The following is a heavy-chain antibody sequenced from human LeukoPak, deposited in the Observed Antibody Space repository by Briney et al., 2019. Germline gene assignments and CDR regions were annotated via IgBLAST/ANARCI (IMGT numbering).Heavy chain of an antibody. CDR3: AEEVTGGYCSGGNCYAYFEY. V-gene: IGHV3-23*01. CDR2: SSGTGATT. Sequence: GGSLRLSCAASGFTFSSYAMSWVRQAPGKGLEWVSGSSGTGATTYYADSVKGRFTISRDNAKNTLFLTMSSLRAEDTAVYYCAEEVTGGYCSGGNCYAYFEYWGQGTLVTVSS. CDR1: GFTFSSYA. J-gene: IGHJ4*02. D-gene: IGHD2-15*01.